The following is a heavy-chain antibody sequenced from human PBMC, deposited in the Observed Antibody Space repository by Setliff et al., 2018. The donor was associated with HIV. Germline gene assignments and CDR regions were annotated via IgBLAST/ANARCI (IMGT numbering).Heavy chain of an antibody. Sequence: ASVQVSCKASGYTFTSYGLSWVRQAPGQGLEWMGWISDYNSNTEYAQKLQGRVTMTKDTSTSTAYMELRSLRPDDTAVYFCARRADWFDLWGQGTLVTVSS. J-gene: IGHJ5*02. V-gene: IGHV1-18*01. CDR2: ISDYNSNT. CDR3: ARRADWFDL. CDR1: GYTFTSYG.